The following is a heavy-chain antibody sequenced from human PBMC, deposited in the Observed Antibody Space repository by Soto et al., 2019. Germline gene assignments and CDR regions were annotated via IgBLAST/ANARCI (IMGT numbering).Heavy chain of an antibody. J-gene: IGHJ4*02. CDR2: IYPGDSDT. V-gene: IGHV5-51*01. CDR1: EYIFTKYW. CDR3: ARQSIGSKPATFDY. D-gene: IGHD3-10*01. Sequence: GESLKISCKGSEYIFTKYWIAWVRQMPGKGLEWMGIIYPGDSDTRYSPAFQGQVTISADKSISTAFLQWSSLKASDTAMYYCARQSIGSKPATFDYWGQGRLVTVA.